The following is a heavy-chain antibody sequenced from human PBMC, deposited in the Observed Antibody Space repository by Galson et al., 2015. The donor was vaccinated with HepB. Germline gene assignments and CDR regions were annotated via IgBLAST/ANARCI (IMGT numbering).Heavy chain of an antibody. V-gene: IGHV3-30*02. CDR2: IRYNARNI. Sequence: SLRLSCAASGFMFSNSGMHWVRQAPGKGLEWVAYIRYNARNIFYTDSVRGRFTISRDNFKTTVSLQMTSLRPEDTAVYYCAKDSERRLKLFQYYFDSWGPGTLVTVSS. CDR3: AKDSERRLKLFQYYFDS. D-gene: IGHD2-15*01. J-gene: IGHJ4*02. CDR1: GFMFSNSG.